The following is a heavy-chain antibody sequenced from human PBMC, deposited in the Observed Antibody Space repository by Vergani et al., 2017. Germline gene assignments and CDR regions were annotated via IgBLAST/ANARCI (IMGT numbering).Heavy chain of an antibody. Sequence: QVQLVESGGGVVQPGRSLRLSCAASGFTFSSYAMHWFRQAPGKGLEWVAVISYDGSNKYYADSVKGRFTISRDNSKNTLYLQMNSLRAEDTAVYYCARTPTPAATNWFDPWGQGTLVTVSS. D-gene: IGHD2-2*01. J-gene: IGHJ5*02. CDR2: ISYDGSNK. V-gene: IGHV3-30*01. CDR3: ARTPTPAATNWFDP. CDR1: GFTFSSYA.